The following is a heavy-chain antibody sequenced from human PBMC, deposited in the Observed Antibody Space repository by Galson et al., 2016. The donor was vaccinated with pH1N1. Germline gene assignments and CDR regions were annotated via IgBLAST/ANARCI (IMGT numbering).Heavy chain of an antibody. CDR1: GYTFTDYD. CDR3: ARGGYCSGGSCYDVFDY. V-gene: IGHV1-8*01. Sequence: SVKVSCKASGYTFTDYDINWVRQGTGQGLEWMGRMNPNNDNTGYAQKFQSRVTMTRNTSISTAYMELSSLRSEDTAVYYCARGGYCSGGSCYDVFDYWGQGTLVTVS. CDR2: MNPNNDNT. D-gene: IGHD2-15*01. J-gene: IGHJ4*02.